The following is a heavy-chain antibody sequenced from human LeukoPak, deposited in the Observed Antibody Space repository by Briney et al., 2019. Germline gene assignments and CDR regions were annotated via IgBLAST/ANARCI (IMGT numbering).Heavy chain of an antibody. CDR1: GYTFTSYY. J-gene: IGHJ4*02. CDR2: INPSGGST. CDR3: ARSAGVRGVPDYFDY. V-gene: IGHV1-46*01. Sequence: GASVKVSCKASGYTFTSYYMHWVRQAPGQELEWMGIINPSGGSTSYAQKFQGRVTMTRDTSTSTVYMELSSLRSEDTAVYYCARSAGVRGVPDYFDYWGQGTLVTVSS. D-gene: IGHD3-10*01.